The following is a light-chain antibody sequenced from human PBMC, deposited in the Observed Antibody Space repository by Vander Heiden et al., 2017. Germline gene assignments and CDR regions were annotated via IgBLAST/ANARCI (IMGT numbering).Light chain of an antibody. CDR1: SLRSYY. CDR2: GKN. J-gene: IGLJ2*01. V-gene: IGLV3-19*01. CDR3: NARDSSGNHFVV. Sequence: SSDLTQDPAVSVAFGQTVRITCQGDSLRSYYASWYQQKPGQAPELVIYGKNNRPSGSPDRFSGSSSGNTASLTITGAQAEDEADYYCNARDSSGNHFVVFGGGTKLTVL.